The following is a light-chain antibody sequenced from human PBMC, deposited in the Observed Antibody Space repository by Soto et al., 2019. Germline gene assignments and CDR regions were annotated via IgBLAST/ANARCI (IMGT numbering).Light chain of an antibody. Sequence: QSVLTQPPSASGSPGQSVTISCTGSSSDVGGYEYVSWYQQHPGKAPKLIIYEVIKRPSGVPDRFSGSKSGNTASLTVSGLQAEDEADYYCSSYAGRTLYVFGTGTKVTVL. CDR3: SSYAGRTLYV. CDR2: EVI. V-gene: IGLV2-8*01. J-gene: IGLJ1*01. CDR1: SSDVGGYEY.